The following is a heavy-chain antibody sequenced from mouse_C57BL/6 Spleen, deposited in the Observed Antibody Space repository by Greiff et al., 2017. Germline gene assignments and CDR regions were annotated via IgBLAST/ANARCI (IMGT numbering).Heavy chain of an antibody. CDR3: ARGDYGSSFAY. V-gene: IGHV1-80*01. J-gene: IGHJ3*01. CDR1: GYAFSSYW. Sequence: VQVVESGAELVKPGASVKISCKASGYAFSSYWMNWVKQRPGKGLEWIGQIYPGDGDTNYNGKFKGKATLTADKSSSTAYMQLSSLTSEDSAVYFCARGDYGSSFAYWGQGTLVTVSA. CDR2: IYPGDGDT. D-gene: IGHD1-1*01.